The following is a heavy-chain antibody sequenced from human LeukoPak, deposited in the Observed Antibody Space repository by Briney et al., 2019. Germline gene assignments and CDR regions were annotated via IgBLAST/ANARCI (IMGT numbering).Heavy chain of an antibody. D-gene: IGHD3-10*01. CDR2: IDYSGST. Sequence: PSETLSLTCSVSGGSISSYYWTWIRQSPGKGLEWIGHIDYSGSTNYNPSLKSRVTISVDTSKNQFSLKLTYVTAADTAVYYCARDAAIGSRSYRFDPWGQGTLVTVSS. V-gene: IGHV4-59*01. CDR3: ARDAAIGSRSYRFDP. J-gene: IGHJ5*02. CDR1: GGSISSYY.